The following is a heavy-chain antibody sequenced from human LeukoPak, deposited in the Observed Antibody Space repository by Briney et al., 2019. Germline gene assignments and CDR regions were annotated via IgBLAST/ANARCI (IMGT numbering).Heavy chain of an antibody. CDR3: ARSRGYSYGGGDY. D-gene: IGHD5-18*01. Sequence: SETLSLTCAVYGGSFSGYYWSWIRQPPGKGLEWIGEINHSGGTNYNPSLKSRVTISVDTSKNQFSLKLSSLTAADTAVYYCARSRGYSYGGGDYWGQGTLVTVSS. J-gene: IGHJ4*02. CDR1: GGSFSGYY. CDR2: INHSGGT. V-gene: IGHV4-34*01.